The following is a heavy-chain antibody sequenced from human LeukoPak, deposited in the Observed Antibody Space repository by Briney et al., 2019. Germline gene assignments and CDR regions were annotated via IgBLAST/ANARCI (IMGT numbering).Heavy chain of an antibody. J-gene: IGHJ5*02. CDR2: VHHTGST. CDR3: ARESSSFTYNWFDP. V-gene: IGHV4-38-2*02. Sequence: LETLSLTCIVSGHSISSDYYWGWIRQPPGKGLEWIGSVHHTGSTYYNPSLKSRVTISADTSKNQFSLKLSSVTASDTAVYYCARESSSFTYNWFDPWGQGTLVTVSS. D-gene: IGHD6-6*01. CDR1: GHSISSDYY.